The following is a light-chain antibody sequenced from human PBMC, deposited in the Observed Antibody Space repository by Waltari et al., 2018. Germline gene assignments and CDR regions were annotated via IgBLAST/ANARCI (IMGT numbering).Light chain of an antibody. CDR1: SSDVGGYTY. V-gene: IGLV2-11*01. CDR3: CSYAGSYIV. J-gene: IGLJ1*01. Sequence: QSALTQPRSVSGSPGQSVAISCTGTSSDVGGYTYVSWYQQHPGKVPKVVIYDVSKRPSGVPDRFSGSKSGNTASLTISGLQADDEADYYCCSYAGSYIVFGAGTKVTVL. CDR2: DVS.